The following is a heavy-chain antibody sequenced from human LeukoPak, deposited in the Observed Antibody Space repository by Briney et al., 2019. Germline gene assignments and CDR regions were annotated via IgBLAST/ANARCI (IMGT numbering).Heavy chain of an antibody. V-gene: IGHV4-30-4*01. D-gene: IGHD3-22*01. Sequence: PSETLSLTCTVSGGSISSGDYYWSWIRQPPGKGLEWIGYIYYSGSIYYNPSLKSRVTISVDTSKNQFSLKLSSVTAADTAVYYCARAVGIVVVFDYWGQGTLVTVSS. J-gene: IGHJ4*02. CDR2: IYYSGSI. CDR1: GGSISSGDYY. CDR3: ARAVGIVVVFDY.